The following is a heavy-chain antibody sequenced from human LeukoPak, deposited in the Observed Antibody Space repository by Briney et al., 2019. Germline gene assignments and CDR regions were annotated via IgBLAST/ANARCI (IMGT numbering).Heavy chain of an antibody. Sequence: GGSLRLSCAASGFTFGDHAVTWVRQAPGKGLEWVGFIRSKAYGGTTEYAASVKGRFTISRDDSKSIAYLQMNSLKTEDTAVYYCTRTILGYYYDSSGYWFDYWGQGTLVTVSS. CDR2: IRSKAYGGTT. V-gene: IGHV3-49*04. D-gene: IGHD3-22*01. CDR1: GFTFGDHA. CDR3: TRTILGYYYDSSGYWFDY. J-gene: IGHJ4*02.